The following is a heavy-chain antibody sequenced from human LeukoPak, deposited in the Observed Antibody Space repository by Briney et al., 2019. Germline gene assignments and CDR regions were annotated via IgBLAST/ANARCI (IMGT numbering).Heavy chain of an antibody. CDR2: IWYDGSNK. CDR1: GFTISSYG. J-gene: IGHJ6*02. CDR3: AREGDFGGIPGYYYGLDV. D-gene: IGHD4-23*01. Sequence: PGGSLRLSCAASGFTISSYGMHWVRQAPGKGLEWVAVIWYDGSNKYYADSVKGRFTISRDNSKNTLYLQMNSLRAEDTAVYYCAREGDFGGIPGYYYGLDVWGQGTTVTVSS. V-gene: IGHV3-33*01.